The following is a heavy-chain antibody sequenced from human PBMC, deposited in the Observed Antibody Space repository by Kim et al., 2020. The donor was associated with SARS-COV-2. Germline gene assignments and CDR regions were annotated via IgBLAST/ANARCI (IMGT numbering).Heavy chain of an antibody. V-gene: IGHV3-30*18. Sequence: GGSLRLSCAASGFTFSSYGMRWVRQAPGKGLEWVAVITYDGSNTYYADSVKGRFTISRDNSKNTLYLQMNSLRAEDTAVYYCAKCWDSSGSGDFQHWGQGTMVTVSS. CDR1: GFTFSSYG. CDR3: AKCWDSSGSGDFQH. D-gene: IGHD3-22*01. J-gene: IGHJ1*01. CDR2: ITYDGSNT.